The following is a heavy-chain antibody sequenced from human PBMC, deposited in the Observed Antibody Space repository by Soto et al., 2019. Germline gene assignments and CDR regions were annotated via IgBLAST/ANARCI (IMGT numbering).Heavy chain of an antibody. CDR1: GFTFSSYA. CDR3: VKEDYYDSSGYYLPDAFDI. V-gene: IGHV3-64D*08. Sequence: GGSLRLSCPASGFTFSSYAMHWVRQAPGKGLEYVSAISSNGGSTYYADSVKGRFTISRDNSKNTLYLQMSSLRAEDTAVYYCVKEDYYDSSGYYLPDAFDIWGQGTVVTVSS. CDR2: ISSNGGST. D-gene: IGHD3-22*01. J-gene: IGHJ3*02.